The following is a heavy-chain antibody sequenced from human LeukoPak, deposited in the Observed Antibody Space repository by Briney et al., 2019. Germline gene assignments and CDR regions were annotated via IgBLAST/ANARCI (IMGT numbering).Heavy chain of an antibody. CDR1: GYTLTELS. CDR3: AREGGEVLWFGELFADY. V-gene: IGHV1-24*01. Sequence: ASVKVTCKVSGYTLTELSMHWVRQAPGKGLEWMGGFDPEDGETIYAQKLQGRVTMTTDTSTSTAYMELRSLRSDDTAVYYCAREGGEVLWFGELFADYWGQGTLVTVSS. CDR2: FDPEDGET. J-gene: IGHJ4*02. D-gene: IGHD3-10*01.